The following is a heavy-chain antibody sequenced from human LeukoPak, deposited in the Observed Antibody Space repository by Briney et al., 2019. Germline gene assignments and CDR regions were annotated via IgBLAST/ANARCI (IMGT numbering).Heavy chain of an antibody. D-gene: IGHD3-16*02. CDR2: ISSGGSTI. J-gene: IGHJ4*02. V-gene: IGHV3-11*04. Sequence: GGSLRLSCAASGFTFSDYYMSWIRQAPGKGLEWVSYISSGGSTIYYADSVKGRFTISRDNAKESLYLQMNSLRAEDTAVYYCAKNSVITFGGVIVPVDYWGQGTLVTVSS. CDR1: GFTFSDYY. CDR3: AKNSVITFGGVIVPVDY.